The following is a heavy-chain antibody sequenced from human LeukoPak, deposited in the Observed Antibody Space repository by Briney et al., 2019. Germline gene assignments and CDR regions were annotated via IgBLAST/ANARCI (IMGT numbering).Heavy chain of an antibody. J-gene: IGHJ4*02. Sequence: ASVKVSCKASGYTFTSYGISWVRQAPGQGLEWMGWISAYNGNTNYAQKLQGRVTMTRNTSISTAYMELSSLRSEDTAVYYCATGEGGDYYYDSSGYWGQGTLVTVSS. CDR3: ATGEGGDYYYDSSGY. V-gene: IGHV1-18*01. CDR2: ISAYNGNT. D-gene: IGHD3-22*01. CDR1: GYTFTSYG.